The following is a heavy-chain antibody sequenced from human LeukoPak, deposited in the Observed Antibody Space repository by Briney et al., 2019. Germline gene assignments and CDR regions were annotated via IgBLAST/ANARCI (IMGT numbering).Heavy chain of an antibody. D-gene: IGHD1-1*01. CDR2: ISSSSSYI. J-gene: IGHJ3*02. Sequence: PGGSLRLSCAASGFTFSSYSMNWVRQAPGKGLEWVSSISSSSSYIYYADSVKGRFTISRDNAKNSLYLQMYSLRAEDTAVYYCARGGNWNHDAFDIWGQGTMVTVSS. V-gene: IGHV3-21*01. CDR3: ARGGNWNHDAFDI. CDR1: GFTFSSYS.